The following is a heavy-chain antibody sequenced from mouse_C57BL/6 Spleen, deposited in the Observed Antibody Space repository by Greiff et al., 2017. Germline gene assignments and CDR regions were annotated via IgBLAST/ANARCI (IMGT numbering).Heavy chain of an antibody. CDR3: ARQGRTYFDV. J-gene: IGHJ1*03. CDR2: ISNGGGST. CDR1: GFTFSDYY. V-gene: IGHV5-12*01. Sequence: EVQGVESGGGLVQPGGSLKLSCAASGFTFSDYYMYWVRQTPEKRLEWVAYISNGGGSTYYPDTVKGRFTISSDNAKNTLYLQMSRLKSEDTAMYYCARQGRTYFDVWGTGTTVTVSS.